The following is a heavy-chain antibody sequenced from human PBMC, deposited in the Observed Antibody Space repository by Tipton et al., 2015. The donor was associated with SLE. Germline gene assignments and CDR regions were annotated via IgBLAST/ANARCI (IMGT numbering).Heavy chain of an antibody. CDR2: INHSGST. Sequence: LRLSCAVFGGSFSGFYWSWIRQPPGKGLEWIGEINHSGSTNYNPSLKSRVTISVDTSKNQFSRKLSSVTAADTAVYYCARVSDYYDSNGYYPASYYFDYWGQGTLVTVSS. D-gene: IGHD3-22*01. V-gene: IGHV4-34*01. J-gene: IGHJ4*02. CDR3: ARVSDYYDSNGYYPASYYFDY. CDR1: GGSFSGFY.